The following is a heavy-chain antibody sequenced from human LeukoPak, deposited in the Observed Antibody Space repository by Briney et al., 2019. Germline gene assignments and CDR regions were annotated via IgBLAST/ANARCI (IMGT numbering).Heavy chain of an antibody. CDR2: ISSSSSYI. J-gene: IGHJ4*02. D-gene: IGHD3-10*01. CDR1: GFTFGNYS. Sequence: KPGGSLRLSCAASGFTFGNYSMNWVRQAPGKGLEWVSSISSSSSYIYYADSVKGRFTISRDNAKNSLYLQMNSLRAEDTAVYYCARKVRGSGSYYNEDYWGQGTLVTVSS. V-gene: IGHV3-21*01. CDR3: ARKVRGSGSYYNEDY.